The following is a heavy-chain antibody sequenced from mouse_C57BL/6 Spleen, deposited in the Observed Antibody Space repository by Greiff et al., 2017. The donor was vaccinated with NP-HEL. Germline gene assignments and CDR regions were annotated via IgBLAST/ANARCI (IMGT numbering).Heavy chain of an antibody. D-gene: IGHD2-5*01. CDR1: GFSFNTYA. V-gene: IGHV10-1*01. CDR2: IRSKSNNYAT. Sequence: EVMLVESGGGLVQPKGSLKLSCAASGFSFNTYAMNWVRQAPGKGLEWVARIRSKSNNYATYYADSVKDRFTISRDDSESMLYLQMNNLKTEDTAMYYCVILYYSNYVGYFDVWGTGTTVTVSS. CDR3: VILYYSNYVGYFDV. J-gene: IGHJ1*03.